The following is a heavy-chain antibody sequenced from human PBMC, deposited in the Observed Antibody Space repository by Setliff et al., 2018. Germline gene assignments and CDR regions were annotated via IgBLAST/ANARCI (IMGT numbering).Heavy chain of an antibody. CDR1: DDSFTSSRYY. J-gene: IGHJ6*03. CDR3: ARSRGYKHDSSGYYYDHYYYYYMDV. Sequence: SETLSLTCTVSDDSFTSSRYYWGWIRQAPGSGLEWIGSISYSGTPYYNASVESRVTISIDTSRNQFSLELRSVTAADTAVYYCARSRGYKHDSSGYYYDHYYYYYMDVWGTGTTVTVSS. V-gene: IGHV4-39*01. D-gene: IGHD3-22*01. CDR2: ISYSGTP.